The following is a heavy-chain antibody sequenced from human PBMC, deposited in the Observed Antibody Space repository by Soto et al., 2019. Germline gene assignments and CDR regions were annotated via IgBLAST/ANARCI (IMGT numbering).Heavy chain of an antibody. CDR2: IRSKGNNYAT. J-gene: IGHJ6*03. CDR1: GFTFSGSA. Sequence: EVQLVESGGGLVQPGGSLKLSCAASGFTFSGSAMHWVRQASGKGREWVGRIRSKGNNYATAYGASLKGRFTISRDDSKNTAYLQMTSLNTEDTAVYYCSRQASDFWSGKPQYYMDVWGKGTTVTVSS. D-gene: IGHD3-3*01. V-gene: IGHV3-73*01. CDR3: SRQASDFWSGKPQYYMDV.